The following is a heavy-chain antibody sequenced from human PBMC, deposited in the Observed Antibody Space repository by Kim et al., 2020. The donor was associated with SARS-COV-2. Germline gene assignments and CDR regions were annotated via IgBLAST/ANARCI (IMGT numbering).Heavy chain of an antibody. CDR1: GGSISSSSYY. J-gene: IGHJ6*02. CDR3: ARHDIAVVGMDV. D-gene: IGHD6-19*01. CDR2: IYYSGST. Sequence: SETLSLTCTVSGGSISSSSYYWGWIRQPPGKGLEWIGSIYYSGSTYYNPSLKSRVTISVDTSKNQFSLKLSSVTAADTAVYYCARHDIAVVGMDVWGQGTTVTVSS. V-gene: IGHV4-39*01.